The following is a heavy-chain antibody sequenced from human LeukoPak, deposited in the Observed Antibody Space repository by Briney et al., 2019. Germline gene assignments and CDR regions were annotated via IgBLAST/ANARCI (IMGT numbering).Heavy chain of an antibody. D-gene: IGHD7-27*01. J-gene: IGHJ2*01. CDR3: AREAGTGERWYFDL. Sequence: SGGSQRLSCAASGFTFSSYSMNWVRQAPGKGLEWVSSIDTSTTYMTYADSVKGRFTISRDNARNSLYLQMNSLRAEDTAVYYCAREAGTGERWYFDLWGRGTLVTVSS. V-gene: IGHV3-21*01. CDR2: IDTSTTYM. CDR1: GFTFSSYS.